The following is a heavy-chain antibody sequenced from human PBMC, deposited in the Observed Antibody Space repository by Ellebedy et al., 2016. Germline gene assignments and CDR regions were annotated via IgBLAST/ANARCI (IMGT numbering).Heavy chain of an antibody. CDR1: GGSISSYY. CDR3: ARAPRSCIPYRDCFQYWYFDL. CDR2: IYYSGST. D-gene: IGHD2-21*02. J-gene: IGHJ2*01. Sequence: SETLSLTXTVSGGSISSYYWSWIRQPPGKGLEWIGYIYYSGSTNYNPSLKSRVTISVDTSKNQFSLKLSSMTAADTAVYYCARAPRSCIPYRDCFQYWYFDLWGRGTLVTVSS. V-gene: IGHV4-59*01.